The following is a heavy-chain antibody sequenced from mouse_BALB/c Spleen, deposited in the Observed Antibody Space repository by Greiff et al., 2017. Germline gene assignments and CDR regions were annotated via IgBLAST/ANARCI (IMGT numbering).Heavy chain of an antibody. CDR1: GYTFTSYY. Sequence: VQLQQSGPELVKPGASVRISCKASGYTFTSYYIHWVKQRPGQGLEWIGWIYPGNVNTKYNEKFKGKATLTADKSSSTAYMQLSSLTSEDSAVYFCARELRLRDYAMDYWGQGTSVTVSS. CDR2: IYPGNVNT. J-gene: IGHJ4*01. V-gene: IGHV1S56*01. D-gene: IGHD1-2*01. CDR3: ARELRLRDYAMDY.